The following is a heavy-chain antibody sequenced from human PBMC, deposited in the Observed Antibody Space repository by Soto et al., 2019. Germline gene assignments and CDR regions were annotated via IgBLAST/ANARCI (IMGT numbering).Heavy chain of an antibody. CDR1: GGSISSSHW. CDR3: ARGPDLGWD. J-gene: IGHJ4*02. V-gene: IGHV4-4*02. CDR2: IYNSGST. Sequence: QVPLQESGPGLVKPSGTLSLTCAVSGGSISSSHWWSWVRQPPGKGLEWIGAIYNSGSTKYNPSLKSRLTIAREKSENQFALTLTSVTAADTAVYYCARGPDLGWDWGQGTLVTVSS. D-gene: IGHD2-21*01.